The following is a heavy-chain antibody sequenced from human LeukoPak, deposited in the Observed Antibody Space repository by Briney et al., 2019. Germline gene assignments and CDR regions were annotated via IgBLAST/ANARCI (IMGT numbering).Heavy chain of an antibody. CDR2: IHPRSGET. J-gene: IGHJ4*02. V-gene: IGHV1-2*02. D-gene: IGHD3-10*01. Sequence: SVNVSCKASGYSFTAFYIRWVRHAPGQGLEWIWWIHPRSGETNYAYKYRGRVTMARDTSISTTYMDLGSLGSDDTAVYYCARDGEYGTGSYYRGCFYYWGEDTLVTVSS. CDR1: GYSFTAFY. CDR3: ARDGEYGTGSYYRGCFYY.